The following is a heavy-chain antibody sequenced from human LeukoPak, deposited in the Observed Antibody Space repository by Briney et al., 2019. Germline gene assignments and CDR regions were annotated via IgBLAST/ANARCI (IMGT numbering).Heavy chain of an antibody. J-gene: IGHJ4*02. D-gene: IGHD3-10*01. CDR2: IRYDGSNK. CDR3: AANY. V-gene: IGHV3-30*02. CDR1: GFSFSTYD. Sequence: RGSLRLSCAASGFSFSTYDMHWVRQAPGKGLEWVAFIRYDGSNKYYVDSVKGRFTISRDNSKNTLYLHMNSLRPEDTAKYYCAANYWGQGTLVTVSS.